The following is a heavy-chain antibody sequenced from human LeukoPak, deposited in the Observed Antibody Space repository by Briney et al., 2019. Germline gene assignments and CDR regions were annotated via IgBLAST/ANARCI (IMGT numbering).Heavy chain of an antibody. J-gene: IGHJ4*02. CDR3: ARVVMGYSSSAADY. Sequence: PGGSLRLSCAASGFTFSSYWMSWVRQAPGKGLEWVANIKQDGSEKYYVDSVKGRFTISRDNAKNSLYLQMNSLRAEDTAVYYCARVVMGYSSSAADYWGQGTLVTVSS. V-gene: IGHV3-7*05. CDR1: GFTFSSYW. CDR2: IKQDGSEK. D-gene: IGHD6-6*01.